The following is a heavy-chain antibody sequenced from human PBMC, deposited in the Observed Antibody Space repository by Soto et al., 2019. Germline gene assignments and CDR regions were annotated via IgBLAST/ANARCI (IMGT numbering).Heavy chain of an antibody. J-gene: IGHJ4*02. CDR2: ISYDGSNK. Sequence: QVQLVESGGGVVQPGRSLRLSCAASGFTFSSYGMHWVRQAPGKGLQWVAVISYDGSNKYYADSVKGPFTISRDNSKNTLYLQMNSLRAEDTAVYYCVGGYYFGDYWGQGTLVTVSS. CDR3: VGGYYFGDY. D-gene: IGHD3-22*01. V-gene: IGHV3-30*03. CDR1: GFTFSSYG.